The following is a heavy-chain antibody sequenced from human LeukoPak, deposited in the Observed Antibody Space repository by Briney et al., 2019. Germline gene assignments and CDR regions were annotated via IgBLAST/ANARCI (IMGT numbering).Heavy chain of an antibody. J-gene: IGHJ4*02. CDR1: GGSINSGDYY. D-gene: IGHD3-10*01. CDR2: IYTSGTT. CDR3: ARDTTTVRGIIRGHYFDY. V-gene: IGHV4-61*02. Sequence: SETLSLTCTVSGGSINSGDYYWTWIRQPAGKGLEWIGRIYTSGTTNYNPSLKSRVTISMDTSKSQFSLNLRSVTAADTAIYYCARDTTTVRGIIRGHYFDYWGQGTLVTVSS.